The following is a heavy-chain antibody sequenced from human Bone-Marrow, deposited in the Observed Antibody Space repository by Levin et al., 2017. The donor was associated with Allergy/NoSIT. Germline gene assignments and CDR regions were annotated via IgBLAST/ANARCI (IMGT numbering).Heavy chain of an antibody. V-gene: IGHV3-11*05. CDR2: ISSSSFHT. J-gene: IGHJ4*02. D-gene: IGHD3-22*01. CDR3: ARESLEVVTHFDS. CDR1: GFTFGDFY. Sequence: GESLKISCAASGFTFGDFYMSWIRQAPGKGLEWISFISSSSFHTKYADSVKGRFTISRDNAKNSLSLRMNTLRAEDTAVYYCARESLEVVTHFDSWGQGTLVTVSS.